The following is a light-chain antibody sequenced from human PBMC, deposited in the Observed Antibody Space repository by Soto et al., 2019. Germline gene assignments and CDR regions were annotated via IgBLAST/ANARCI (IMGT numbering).Light chain of an antibody. Sequence: QSALTQPASVSGSPGQSITISCTGTSSDVGSYNLVSWYQQHPGKAPKLMIYEVSKRPSGVSNRFSGSKSGNTASLTISGLQAEDEADYSCCSYAGSSTLYVFGTGTKVTV. CDR3: CSYAGSSTLYV. CDR1: SSDVGSYNL. J-gene: IGLJ1*01. CDR2: EVS. V-gene: IGLV2-23*02.